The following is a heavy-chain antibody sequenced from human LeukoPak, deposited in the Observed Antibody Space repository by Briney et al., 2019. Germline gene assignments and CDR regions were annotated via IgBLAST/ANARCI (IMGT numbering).Heavy chain of an antibody. CDR1: GFTVSSNY. CDR2: IYSGGST. CDR3: VRDRYYYGSGDT. J-gene: IGHJ4*02. V-gene: IGHV3-66*01. D-gene: IGHD3-10*01. Sequence: GGSLRLSCAASGFTVSSNYMSWVRQAPGKGLEWVSVIYSGGSTYYADSVKGRFTISRDNSKNTLYLQMNSLRAEDTAVYYCVRDRYYYGSGDTWGQGTLVTVSS.